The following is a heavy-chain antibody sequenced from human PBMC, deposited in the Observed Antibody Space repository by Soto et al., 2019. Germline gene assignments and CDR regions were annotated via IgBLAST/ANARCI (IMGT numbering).Heavy chain of an antibody. D-gene: IGHD4-17*01. V-gene: IGHV1-2*04. CDR2: INPNSGGT. CDR3: ARGSTYGASPTGFDY. Sequence: ASVKVSCKASGYTFTGYYMRWVRQAPGQGLEWMGWINPNSGGTNYAQKFQGWVTMTRDTSISTAYMELSRLRSDDTAVYYCARGSTYGASPTGFDYWGQGTLVTVSS. CDR1: GYTFTGYY. J-gene: IGHJ4*02.